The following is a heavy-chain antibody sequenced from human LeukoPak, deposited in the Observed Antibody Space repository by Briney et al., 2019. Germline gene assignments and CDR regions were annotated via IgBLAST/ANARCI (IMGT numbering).Heavy chain of an antibody. CDR1: GYTFTSYD. V-gene: IGHV1-8*01. CDR3: ARDMGDLTGTTWYYYMDV. J-gene: IGHJ6*03. Sequence: ASVKVSCKASGYTFTSYDINWVRQATGQGLEWMGWMNPNSGNTGYAQKFQGRVTMTRNTSISTAYMELSSLRSEDTAVYYCARDMGDLTGTTWYYYMDVWGKGTTVTVSS. CDR2: MNPNSGNT. D-gene: IGHD1-20*01.